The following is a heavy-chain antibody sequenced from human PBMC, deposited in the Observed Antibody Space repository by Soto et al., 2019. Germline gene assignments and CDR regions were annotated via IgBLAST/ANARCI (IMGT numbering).Heavy chain of an antibody. CDR1: GYSVSSNSAA. CDR2: TYYRSKWYN. D-gene: IGHD3-3*01. Sequence: PSQTLSLTCAISGYSVSSNSAAWNWIRQSPSRGLEWLGRTYYRSKWYNDYAVSVKSRITINPDTSKNQFSLQLNSVTPEDTAVYYCARLAFGVVNRGYYYGMDVWGQGTTVTVSS. J-gene: IGHJ6*02. V-gene: IGHV6-1*01. CDR3: ARLAFGVVNRGYYYGMDV.